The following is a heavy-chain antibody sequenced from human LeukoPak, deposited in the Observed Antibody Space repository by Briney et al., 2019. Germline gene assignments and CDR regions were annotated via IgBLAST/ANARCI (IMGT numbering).Heavy chain of an antibody. V-gene: IGHV4-59*12. D-gene: IGHD6-19*01. CDR1: GGSISPYH. J-gene: IGHJ4*02. CDR2: IYYSGST. CDR3: ARAVSGRFDY. Sequence: SETLSLTCTVSGGSISPYHWGWIRQPPGKGLEWTGYIYYSGSTNYNPSLKSRVTISVDTSRNQFSLKLSSVTAADTAIYYCARAVSGRFDYWGQGTLVTVSS.